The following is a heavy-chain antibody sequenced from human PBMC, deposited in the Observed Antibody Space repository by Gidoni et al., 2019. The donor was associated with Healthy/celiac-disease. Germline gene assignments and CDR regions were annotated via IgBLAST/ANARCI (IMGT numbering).Heavy chain of an antibody. D-gene: IGHD2-8*01. CDR1: GGSFSGYY. Sequence: QVQLQQWGAGLLKPSETLSLTCAVYGGSFSGYYWSWIRQPPGKGLEWIGEINHSGSTNYNPSLKSRVTISVDTSKYQFSLKLSSVTAADTAVYYCARAAQGYCTNGVCYLPWFDPWGQGTLVTVSS. V-gene: IGHV4-34*01. J-gene: IGHJ5*02. CDR2: INHSGST. CDR3: ARAAQGYCTNGVCYLPWFDP.